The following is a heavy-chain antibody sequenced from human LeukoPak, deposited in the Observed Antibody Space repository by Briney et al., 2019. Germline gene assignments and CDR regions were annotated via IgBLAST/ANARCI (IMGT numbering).Heavy chain of an antibody. J-gene: IGHJ4*02. Sequence: ASVKVSCKASGYTFTSSDINWVRQAPGQGLEWMGWMNPNSGNTGYAQKFQGRVTMTRKTSISTAYMELSSLRSGDTAVYYCASGVHVDGSGSYYLDYWGQGTLVTVSS. V-gene: IGHV1-8*01. D-gene: IGHD3-10*01. CDR1: GYTFTSSD. CDR2: MNPNSGNT. CDR3: ASGVHVDGSGSYYLDY.